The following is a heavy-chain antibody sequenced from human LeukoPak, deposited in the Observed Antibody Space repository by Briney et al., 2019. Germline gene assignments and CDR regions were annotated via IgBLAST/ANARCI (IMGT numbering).Heavy chain of an antibody. CDR3: ARDRSLVRGVIIIYYYYYMDV. D-gene: IGHD3-10*01. CDR2: ISSSGDIT. Sequence: GGSLRLSCAASGFTFSISAMNWVRQAPGKGLEWVSSISSSGDITYYADSVKGRFTTSRDNAKNSLYLQMNSLRAEDTAVYYCARDRSLVRGVIIIYYYYYMDVWGKGTTVTVSS. J-gene: IGHJ6*03. CDR1: GFTFSISA. V-gene: IGHV3-23*01.